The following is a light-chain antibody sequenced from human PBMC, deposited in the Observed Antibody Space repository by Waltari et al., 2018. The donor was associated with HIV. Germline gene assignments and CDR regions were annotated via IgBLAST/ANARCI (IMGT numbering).Light chain of an antibody. Sequence: QSALTQPPSAPGSPGQSVTISCPGTSSDVGGYNYVSWYQQHPGRAPKLMIYELSKRPSGVPDRFSGSKSGNAASLTVSGVQAEDEADYYCSSYTGSDSVVFGGGTKLTVL. CDR3: SSYTGSDSVV. CDR1: SSDVGGYNY. CDR2: ELS. V-gene: IGLV2-8*01. J-gene: IGLJ2*01.